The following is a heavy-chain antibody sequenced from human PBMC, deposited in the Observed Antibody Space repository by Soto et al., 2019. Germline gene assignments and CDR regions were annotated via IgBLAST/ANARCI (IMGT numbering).Heavy chain of an antibody. V-gene: IGHV1-2*02. CDR3: ATVHGTSRSFEY. J-gene: IGHJ4*02. CDR2: INPNSGGT. CDR1: GYTFTGYY. Sequence: ASVKVSCKASGYTFTGYYMHWVRQAPGQGLEWMGWINPNSGGTNYAQKFQGRVTMTRDTSISTAYMELSSLRAEDTAVYYCATVHGTSRSFEYWGQGTLVTVSS.